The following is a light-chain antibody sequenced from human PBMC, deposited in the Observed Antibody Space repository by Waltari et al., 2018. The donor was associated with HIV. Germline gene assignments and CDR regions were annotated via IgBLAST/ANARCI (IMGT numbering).Light chain of an antibody. J-gene: IGLJ3*02. V-gene: IGLV1-47*01. CDR3: AAWDDSLSGWV. Sequence: QSVLTQPPSASGTPGQRVTISCPGRSSNIGNNYVYLYQHLPGTTPKLLIYRNNQRPSGVPDRVSGSKSGTSASLAISGLRSEDEADYCCAAWDDSLSGWVFGGGTKLTVL. CDR2: RNN. CDR1: SSNIGNNY.